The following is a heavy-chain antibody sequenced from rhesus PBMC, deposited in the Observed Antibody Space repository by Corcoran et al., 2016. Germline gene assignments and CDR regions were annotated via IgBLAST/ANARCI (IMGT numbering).Heavy chain of an antibody. V-gene: IGHV4-76*01. J-gene: IGHJ4*01. D-gene: IGHD3-3*01. CDR1: GGASSGGYD. Sequence: VTMLDSSPGVLKPSETLSLTCAVPGGASSGGYDWGLIRKPPGSGLEWFGYIYGSSVSTNYNPSLKSRVTISKDASKTQFSLKLSSVPAADTAVYYCAISYYIWTGVFDDLGQGVLVTVSS. CDR2: IYGSSVST. CDR3: AISYYIWTGVFDD.